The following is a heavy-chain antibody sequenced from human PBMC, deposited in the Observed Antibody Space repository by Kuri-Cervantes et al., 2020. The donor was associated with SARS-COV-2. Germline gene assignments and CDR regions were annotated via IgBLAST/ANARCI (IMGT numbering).Heavy chain of an antibody. J-gene: IGHJ5*02. Sequence: SETLSLTCTVSGGSISSSTYYWGWIRQPPGKGLEWIGSIYHSGSTYYNPSLKSRVTISVDTSKNQFSLKLSSVTAADTAVYYCARLSYYYDSSGYYGGNWFDPWGQGTLVTVSS. CDR2: IYHSGST. V-gene: IGHV4-39*07. CDR1: GGSISSSTYY. D-gene: IGHD3-22*01. CDR3: ARLSYYYDSSGYYGGNWFDP.